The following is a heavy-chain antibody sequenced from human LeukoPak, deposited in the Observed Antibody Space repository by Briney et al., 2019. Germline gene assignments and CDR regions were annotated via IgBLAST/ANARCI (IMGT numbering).Heavy chain of an antibody. Sequence: GGSLRLSCAASGFTFSSYWMHWVRQAPGEGLVWVSRINSDGSNTNYADSVKGRFTISRDNAKNTLYLQMNSLRAEDTAVYYCARDRSGYSFDYWGQGTLVTVSS. CDR1: GFTFSSYW. J-gene: IGHJ4*02. V-gene: IGHV3-74*01. D-gene: IGHD5-18*01. CDR3: ARDRSGYSFDY. CDR2: INSDGSNT.